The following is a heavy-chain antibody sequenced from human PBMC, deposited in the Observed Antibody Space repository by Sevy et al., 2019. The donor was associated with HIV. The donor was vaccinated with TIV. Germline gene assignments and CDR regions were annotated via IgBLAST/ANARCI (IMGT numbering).Heavy chain of an antibody. CDR2: IYYSGTT. CDR3: ARQRGGWYEYDASDV. D-gene: IGHD6-19*01. V-gene: IGHV4-39*01. J-gene: IGHJ3*01. CDR1: DVSISSGTNY. Sequence: SENLSLTCTVSDVSISSGTNYWGWIRQPPGKGLEWIGSIYYSGTTYYNPSLKSRVTMSADTSMNQFSLKLSSVTVADTAVYYCARQRGGWYEYDASDVWGQGTMVTVSS.